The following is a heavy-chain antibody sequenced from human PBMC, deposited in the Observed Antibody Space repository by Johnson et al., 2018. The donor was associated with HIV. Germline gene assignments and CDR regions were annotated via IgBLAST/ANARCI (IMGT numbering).Heavy chain of an antibody. Sequence: HVQLVESGGGVVQPGRSLRLSCAASGFTFSSYAMHWVRQAPGKGLEWVAVISYDGSNKYYVDSVKGRFTISRDNSKNTLYLQMKSLRAEDMAVYYCAKESAQVAFDIWGQGTMVTVSS. V-gene: IGHV3-30*04. CDR2: ISYDGSNK. CDR1: GFTFSSYA. D-gene: IGHD3-10*01. CDR3: AKESAQVAFDI. J-gene: IGHJ3*02.